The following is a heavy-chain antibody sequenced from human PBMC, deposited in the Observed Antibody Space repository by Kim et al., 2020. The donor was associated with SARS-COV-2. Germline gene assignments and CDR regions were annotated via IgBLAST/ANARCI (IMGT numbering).Heavy chain of an antibody. V-gene: IGHV3-23*01. J-gene: IGHJ4*02. CDR1: GFTFSSYA. CDR2: ISGSGGST. CDR3: AKGFFDTSPDSGYYGFVYDY. Sequence: GGSLRLSCAASGFTFSSYAMSWVRQAPGKGLEWVSAISGSGGSTYHADSVKGRFTISRDNSKNTLYLQMNSLRAEDTAVYYCAKGFFDTSPDSGYYGFVYDYWGQGTLVTVSS. D-gene: IGHD3-22*01.